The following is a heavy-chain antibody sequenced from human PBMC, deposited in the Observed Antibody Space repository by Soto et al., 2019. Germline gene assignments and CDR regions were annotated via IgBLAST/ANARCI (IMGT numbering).Heavy chain of an antibody. D-gene: IGHD6-19*01. CDR1: GFTFSSYW. V-gene: IGHV3-7*03. CDR2: IKQDGSEK. Sequence: GGSLRLSCAASGFTFSSYWMSWVRQAPGKGLEWVANIKQDGSEKYYVDSVKGRFTISRDNAKNSLYLQMNSLRAEDTAVYYCAREVRGAVAGTAWELPPYYYYYYGMDVWGQGTTVTVSS. CDR3: AREVRGAVAGTAWELPPYYYYYYGMDV. J-gene: IGHJ6*02.